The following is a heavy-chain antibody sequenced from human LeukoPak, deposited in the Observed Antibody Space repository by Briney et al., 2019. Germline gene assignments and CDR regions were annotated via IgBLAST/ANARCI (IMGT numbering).Heavy chain of an antibody. Sequence: ASVKVSCKASGYTFTGYYMHWVRQAPGQGLEWMGWINPNSGGTNYAQKFQGRVTMTRDTSISTAYMELSRLRSDDTAVYHCARDDGDYEFASYWGQGTLVTVSS. CDR3: ARDDGDYEFASY. D-gene: IGHD4-17*01. V-gene: IGHV1-2*02. CDR1: GYTFTGYY. CDR2: INPNSGGT. J-gene: IGHJ4*02.